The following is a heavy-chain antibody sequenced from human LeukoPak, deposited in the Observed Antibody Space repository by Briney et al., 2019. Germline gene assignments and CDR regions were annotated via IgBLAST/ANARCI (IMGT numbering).Heavy chain of an antibody. CDR1: GFTFRDHW. Sequence: GGSLRLSCAASGFTFRDHWMNWVRQAPGKGLEWVGRIKSKTAGGTTDYAAPVKGRFIISRDDSKNTLYLQMNSLKTEDTAVYYCSINYYESNDYYIDYWGQGTLVTVSS. CDR2: IKSKTAGGTT. CDR3: SINYYESNDYYIDY. J-gene: IGHJ4*02. V-gene: IGHV3-15*07. D-gene: IGHD3-22*01.